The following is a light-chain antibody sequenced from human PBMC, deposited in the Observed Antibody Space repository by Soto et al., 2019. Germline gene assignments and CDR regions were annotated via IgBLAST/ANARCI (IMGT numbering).Light chain of an antibody. V-gene: IGKV3-20*01. CDR2: AAS. CDR1: QSVSSSY. Sequence: EIGLTQAPGTLSLSPGERSTLSCRASQSVSSSYLAWYQQQPGQAPRLLIYAASSRATGIPDRFSGSGSGTDFALTISRLEPADFAVYYCQQYGTSLFPFGQGTRLAI. J-gene: IGKJ5*01. CDR3: QQYGTSLFP.